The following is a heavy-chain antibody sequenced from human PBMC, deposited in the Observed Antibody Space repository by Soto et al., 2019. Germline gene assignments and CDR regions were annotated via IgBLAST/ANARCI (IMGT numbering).Heavy chain of an antibody. CDR2: IKTKNEGEKT. D-gene: IGHD6-13*01. V-gene: IGHV3-15*07. Sequence: VQLVESGGGSVEPGGSLRLSCATAGFTFADAWMNWIRQAPGMGLEWVGRIKTKNEGEKTDYAAAVKGRFTISRDDAERTVFLEMASLKSDDTAVYYGASPGGWAPAARGYWGQGALVTVSS. J-gene: IGHJ4*02. CDR3: ASPGGWAPAARGY. CDR1: GFTFADAW.